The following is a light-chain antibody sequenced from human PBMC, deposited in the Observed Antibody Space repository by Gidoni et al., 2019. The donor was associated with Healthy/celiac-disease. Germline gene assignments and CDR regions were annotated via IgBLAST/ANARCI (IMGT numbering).Light chain of an antibody. J-gene: IGLJ2*01. CDR1: SSDVGGYNY. V-gene: IGLV2-11*01. Sequence: QSALTQPRPVSGSPGQSVTISCTGTSSDVGGYNYVSWYQHHPGKAPKLMIYDVSKRPSGVPDRFSGSKSGNTASLTISGLQAEDEADYYCCSYAGSYTVTFGGGTKLTVL. CDR3: CSYAGSYTVT. CDR2: DVS.